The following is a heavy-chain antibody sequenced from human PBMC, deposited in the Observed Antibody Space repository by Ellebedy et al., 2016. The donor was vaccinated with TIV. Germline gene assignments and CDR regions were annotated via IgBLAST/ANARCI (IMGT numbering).Heavy chain of an antibody. V-gene: IGHV4-34*01. J-gene: IGHJ4*02. D-gene: IGHD1-14*01. CDR3: ARGTGQASDYLFY. Sequence: SETLSLTCAVYGGSFSNYYWTWVRQPPGKGLEWIGEINHSGSTNYNPSLKSRVTISVDTSKNQFSLILNSVTAADTAVYYCARGTGQASDYLFYWGRGSLVTVSS. CDR1: GGSFSNYY. CDR2: INHSGST.